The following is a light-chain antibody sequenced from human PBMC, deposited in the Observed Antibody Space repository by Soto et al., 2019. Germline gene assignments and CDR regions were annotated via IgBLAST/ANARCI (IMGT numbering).Light chain of an antibody. CDR1: ISDVGSSGP. J-gene: IGLJ1*01. Sequence: QSALTQPASVSGSPGQSITISCSGSISDVGSSGPVSWYQHHPGQVPKLIIYEGSRRPSGVSGRFSGSKTGNTASLTITGPQAEDEANYYCCSYVGARTYVFGTGTKLTVL. CDR2: EGS. CDR3: CSYVGARTYV. V-gene: IGLV2-23*01.